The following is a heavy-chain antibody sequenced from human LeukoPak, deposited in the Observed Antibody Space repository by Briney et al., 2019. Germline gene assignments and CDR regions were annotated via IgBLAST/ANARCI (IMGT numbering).Heavy chain of an antibody. V-gene: IGHV4-34*01. CDR2: INHSGST. D-gene: IGHD2-21*02. CDR1: GGSSSGYY. Sequence: PSETLSLTCAVYGGSSSGYYWSWIRQPPGKGLEWIGEINHSGSTNYNPSLKSRVTISVDTSKNQFSLKLSSVTAADTAVYYCATVTAILRGYYYYGMDVWGQGTTVTVSS. J-gene: IGHJ6*02. CDR3: ATVTAILRGYYYYGMDV.